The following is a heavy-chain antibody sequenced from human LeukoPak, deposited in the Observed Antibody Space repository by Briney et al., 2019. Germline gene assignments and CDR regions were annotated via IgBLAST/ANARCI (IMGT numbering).Heavy chain of an antibody. D-gene: IGHD3-10*01. CDR3: ARTTMVRGTYYMDV. J-gene: IGHJ6*03. Sequence: PLETLSLTCTVSGGSISSYYWSWIRQPPGKGLEWIGYIYYSGYTNYKSSLKSRVTISVDTSKNQFSLKLSSVTAADTAVYYCARTTMVRGTYYMDVWGKGTTVTVSS. CDR1: GGSISSYY. CDR2: IYYSGYT. V-gene: IGHV4-59*01.